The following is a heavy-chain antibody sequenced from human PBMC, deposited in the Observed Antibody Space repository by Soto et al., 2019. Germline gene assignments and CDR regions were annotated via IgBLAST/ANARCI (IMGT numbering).Heavy chain of an antibody. CDR2: ISPNSGGT. D-gene: IGHD4-17*01. V-gene: IGHV1-2*02. CDR3: ARSTVITNNLDN. CDR1: GDTFTGYY. J-gene: IGHJ4*02. Sequence: QVQLVQSGAEVKKPGASVKVSCKASGDTFTGYYMHWVRQAPGQGLEWMGWISPNSGGTNYAQKFQGRVTMTRDTCISTAYMELSSLRSDDTAIYYCARSTVITNNLDNCGQGTLVTVAS.